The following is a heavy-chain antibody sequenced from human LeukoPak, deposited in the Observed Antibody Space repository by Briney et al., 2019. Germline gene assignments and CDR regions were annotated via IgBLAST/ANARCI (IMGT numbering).Heavy chain of an antibody. Sequence: SETLSLTCTVSGYSISSGYYWGWIRQPPGKGLEWIGSIYHSGSTYYNPSLKSRVTISVDRSKNQFSLKLSSVTAADTAVYYCARSYGSGNWFDPWGQGTLVTVSS. CDR1: GYSISSGYY. CDR3: ARSYGSGNWFDP. V-gene: IGHV4-38-2*02. D-gene: IGHD3-10*01. CDR2: IYHSGST. J-gene: IGHJ5*02.